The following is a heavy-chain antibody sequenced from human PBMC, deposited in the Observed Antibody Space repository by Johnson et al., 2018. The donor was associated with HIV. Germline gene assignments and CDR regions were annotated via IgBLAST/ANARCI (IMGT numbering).Heavy chain of an antibody. D-gene: IGHD5-18*01. CDR2: INWNGGSP. CDR3: AKVAAAMGTDAFDI. J-gene: IGHJ3*02. Sequence: EVQLVESGGGVVRPGGSLRLSCAASGFTFDDYGMSWVRQAPGKGLEWVSDINWNGGSPGYAASVKGRFTISRDNAKNSPYLPMNSLRAEDTAVYYCAKVAAAMGTDAFDIWGQGTMVTVSS. V-gene: IGHV3-20*04. CDR1: GFTFDDYG.